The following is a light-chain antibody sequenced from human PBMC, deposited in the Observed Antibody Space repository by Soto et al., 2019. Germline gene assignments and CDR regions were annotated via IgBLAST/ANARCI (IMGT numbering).Light chain of an antibody. V-gene: IGKV3-20*01. CDR1: QSVSSSY. J-gene: IGKJ1*01. CDR3: QQYGSSPGT. CDR2: GAS. Sequence: EIVLTQSPGTLSLSPGERATLSCRASQSVSSSYLAWYQQKPGQAPRLLIYGASIRATGIPDRFSGSGSGTDCTLTISRLEPEDFAVYYCQQYGSSPGTFGQGTKVEIK.